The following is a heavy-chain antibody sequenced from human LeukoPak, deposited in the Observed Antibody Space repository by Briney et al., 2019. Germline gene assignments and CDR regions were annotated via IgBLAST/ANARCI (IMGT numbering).Heavy chain of an antibody. CDR1: GGXISTYY. Sequence: SETLSLTCTVSGGXISTYYCTWIRQPPGKGLQWIGYIYYSGSTNYNPSLKSRVTISVDTSKNQFSLKLSSVTAADTAVYYCARDVGVSSSWYSRYYYYYGMDVWGQGTTVTVSS. J-gene: IGHJ6*02. CDR2: IYYSGST. CDR3: ARDVGVSSSWYSRYYYYYGMDV. D-gene: IGHD6-13*01. V-gene: IGHV4-59*01.